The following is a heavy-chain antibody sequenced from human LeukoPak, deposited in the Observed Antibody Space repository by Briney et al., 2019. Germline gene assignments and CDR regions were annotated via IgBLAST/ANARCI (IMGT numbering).Heavy chain of an antibody. CDR2: ISYDGSNK. Sequence: RGSLRLSCAPSGFTFSSYAMHRVRQAPGTGLEWVAVISYDGSNKYYADSVKGRFTISRDNSKNTLYLQMNSLRVEDTAVYYCAKAQAQARVVTAPFDYWGQGTLVTVSS. CDR3: AKAQAQARVVTAPFDY. D-gene: IGHD2-21*02. V-gene: IGHV3-30-3*01. J-gene: IGHJ4*02. CDR1: GFTFSSYA.